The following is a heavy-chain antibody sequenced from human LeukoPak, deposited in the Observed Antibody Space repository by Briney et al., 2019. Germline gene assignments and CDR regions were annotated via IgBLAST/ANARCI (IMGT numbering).Heavy chain of an antibody. Sequence: ISGSGVTTYYADSVQGRFTISRDNSKTTLYLQMNSLRAEDTAVYYCARELLRFGELSWFDPWGQGTLVTVSS. D-gene: IGHD3-10*01. J-gene: IGHJ5*02. CDR3: ARELLRFGELSWFDP. CDR2: ISGSGVTT. V-gene: IGHV3-23*01.